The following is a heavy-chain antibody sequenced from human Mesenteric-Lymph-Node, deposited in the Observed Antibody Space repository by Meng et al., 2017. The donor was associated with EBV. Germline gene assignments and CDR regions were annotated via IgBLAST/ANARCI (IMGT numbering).Heavy chain of an antibody. CDR1: GVAASSNTYR. CDR2: IYYTGSA. J-gene: IGHJ3*02. Sequence: QVQRQESGPALVKPSXXLSLTXTVSGVAASSNTYRWGWVRQPPGTGPEWIGTIYYTGSASCNPSLKSRVTISADTSKTQFSLKLSSVTAADTAVYYCARGRDSSNAFDIRGQGTMGTVSS. CDR3: ARGRDSSNAFDI. V-gene: IGHV4-39*07. D-gene: IGHD6-19*01.